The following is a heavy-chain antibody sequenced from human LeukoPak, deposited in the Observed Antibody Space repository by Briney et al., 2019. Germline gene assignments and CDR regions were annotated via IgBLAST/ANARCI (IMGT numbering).Heavy chain of an antibody. Sequence: GGSLRLSCAASGFTFSTYYMSWVRQAPGKGLEWVANIKRDGSEKWYADSVKGRFTISRDNSKNTLYLQMNSLRVEDTAVYYCARSGIKMVRGVIIKSPYHMDVWGKGTTVTVSS. J-gene: IGHJ6*03. CDR2: IKRDGSEK. V-gene: IGHV3-7*01. CDR1: GFTFSTYY. CDR3: ARSGIKMVRGVIIKSPYHMDV. D-gene: IGHD3-10*01.